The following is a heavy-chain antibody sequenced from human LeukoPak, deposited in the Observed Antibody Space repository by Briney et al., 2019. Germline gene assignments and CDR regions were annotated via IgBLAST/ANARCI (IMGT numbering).Heavy chain of an antibody. CDR1: GFHFNSKW. V-gene: IGHV3-7*01. CDR3: ADPPSDF. Sequence: GGSLRLSCATSGFHFNSKWMTWVRQAPGKGLEWVANINQDGSEKYHGDSVKGRFTISRDNAKSSLFLEMSSLRAEDTAVYYCADPPSDFWGQGTLVAVSS. J-gene: IGHJ4*02. CDR2: INQDGSEK.